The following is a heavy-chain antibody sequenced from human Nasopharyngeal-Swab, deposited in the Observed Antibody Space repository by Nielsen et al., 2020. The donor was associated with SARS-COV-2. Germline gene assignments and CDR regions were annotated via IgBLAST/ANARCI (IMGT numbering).Heavy chain of an antibody. V-gene: IGHV4-34*01. Sequence: SETLSLTCAVYGGSFSGYYWTWIRQPPGKGLEWIGEINHSGSTNYNPSLKSRVTISVNTSTNQFSLKLSSVTAADTAVYYCARGPPHCSSTSCYRLGAFDIWGQGTMVTVSS. CDR2: INHSGST. CDR3: ARGPPHCSSTSCYRLGAFDI. J-gene: IGHJ3*02. CDR1: GGSFSGYY. D-gene: IGHD2-2*01.